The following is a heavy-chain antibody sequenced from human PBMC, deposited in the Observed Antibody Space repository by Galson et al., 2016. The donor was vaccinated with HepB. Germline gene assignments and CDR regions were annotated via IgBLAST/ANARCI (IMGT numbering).Heavy chain of an antibody. V-gene: IGHV3-23*01. CDR3: ANQRGFYSACDP. Sequence: SLRLSCAASGFTFSRYAMSWVRQAPGKGLEWVSSISGDGGGTSYAAAVKGRVPISRDNSKPTLSLQMNSLRAEDTAVYYCANQRGFYSACDPWGQGTLVTVSS. CDR1: GFTFSRYA. CDR2: ISGDGGGT. D-gene: IGHD3-3*01. J-gene: IGHJ5*02.